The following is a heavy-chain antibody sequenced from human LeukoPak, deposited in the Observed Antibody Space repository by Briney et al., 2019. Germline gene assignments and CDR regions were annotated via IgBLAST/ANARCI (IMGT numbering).Heavy chain of an antibody. V-gene: IGHV3-23*01. D-gene: IGHD2-2*01. CDR2: ITGSGDYT. Sequence: PGGSLRLSCAASGFTFSSYSMSWVRQAPGKGLEWVSLITGSGDYTYYADSVKGRFTISRDDSKNTLYLQMNSLRAEDTAAYYCAKGYSTSWLPFFDYWGQGTLVTVSS. CDR3: AKGYSTSWLPFFDY. J-gene: IGHJ4*02. CDR1: GFTFSSYS.